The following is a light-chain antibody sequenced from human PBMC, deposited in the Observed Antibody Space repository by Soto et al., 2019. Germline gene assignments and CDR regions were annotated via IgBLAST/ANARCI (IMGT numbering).Light chain of an antibody. Sequence: EIVLTQSPATLSLSPGGRATLSCRASQSVSSYLAWYQQKPGQAPRLLIYDASNRATGIPARFSGSGSGTDFTLTISSLEPEDFAVYYCQQRSNWPPNTLCPGTRLEIK. CDR2: DAS. V-gene: IGKV3-11*01. J-gene: IGKJ5*01. CDR3: QQRSNWPPNT. CDR1: QSVSSY.